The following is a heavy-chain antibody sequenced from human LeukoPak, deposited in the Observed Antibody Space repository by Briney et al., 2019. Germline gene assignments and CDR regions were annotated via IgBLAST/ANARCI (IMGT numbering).Heavy chain of an antibody. CDR2: VSKDGNTK. D-gene: IGHD2-2*01. Sequence: GGSLRLSCVASGFTFSTYAIHWVRQAPGKGLEWVAVVSKDGNTKYYADPVKGRFTISRDNSKNTLYLQMNNLRAEDTAVYYCAKDRCTSTSCPLDYWGQGTLVTVSS. CDR1: GFTFSTYA. CDR3: AKDRCTSTSCPLDY. J-gene: IGHJ4*02. V-gene: IGHV3-30*04.